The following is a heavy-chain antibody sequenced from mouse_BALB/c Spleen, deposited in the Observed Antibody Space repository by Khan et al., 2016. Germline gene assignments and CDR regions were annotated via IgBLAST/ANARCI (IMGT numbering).Heavy chain of an antibody. V-gene: IGHV3-6*02. Sequence: EVQLQESGPGLVKPSQSLSLTCSVTGYSITSGYYWNWIRQFPGNKLEWMGYISYDGINNYNPSLKNRISITRDTSKNQFFLKLNSVTTEDTATYYCTISTYYNYAWFAYWGQGTLVTVSA. J-gene: IGHJ3*01. CDR2: ISYDGIN. D-gene: IGHD2-12*01. CDR1: GYSITSGYY. CDR3: TISTYYNYAWFAY.